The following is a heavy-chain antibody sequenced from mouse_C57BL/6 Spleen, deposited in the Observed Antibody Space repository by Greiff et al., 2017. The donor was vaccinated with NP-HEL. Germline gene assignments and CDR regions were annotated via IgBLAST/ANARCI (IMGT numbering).Heavy chain of an antibody. Sequence: QVQLQQPGAELVMPGASVKLSCKASGYTFTSYWMHWVKQRPGQGLEWIGEIDPSDSYPNYNQKFKGKSTLTVDKSSSTAYMQLSSLTSEDSAVYYCARQDGSSYNWYFDVWGTGTTVTVSS. CDR1: GYTFTSYW. J-gene: IGHJ1*03. CDR3: ARQDGSSYNWYFDV. V-gene: IGHV1-69*01. D-gene: IGHD1-1*01. CDR2: IDPSDSYP.